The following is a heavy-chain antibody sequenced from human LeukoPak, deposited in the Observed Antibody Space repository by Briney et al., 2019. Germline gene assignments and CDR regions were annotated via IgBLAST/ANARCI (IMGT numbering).Heavy chain of an antibody. Sequence: ASVKVSCKASGYTFTSYYMHWVRQAPGQGLEWMGWINPNSGGTNYAQKFQGRVTMTRDTSISTAYMELSRLRSDDTAVYYCARDGLGHTENWFDPWVQGTLVTVSS. D-gene: IGHD2-8*02. CDR2: INPNSGGT. CDR3: ARDGLGHTENWFDP. V-gene: IGHV1-2*02. CDR1: GYTFTSYY. J-gene: IGHJ5*02.